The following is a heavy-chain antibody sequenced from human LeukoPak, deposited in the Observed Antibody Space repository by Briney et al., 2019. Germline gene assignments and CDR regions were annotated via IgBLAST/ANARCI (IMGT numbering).Heavy chain of an antibody. Sequence: GGSLRLSCAASGFTFDDYAMHWVRQAPGKGLEWVSGISWNSGSIGYADSVKGRFTISRDNAKNSLYLQMNSLRAEDMALYYCAKDSAPKGDDAFGIWGQGTMVTVSS. V-gene: IGHV3-9*03. CDR1: GFTFDDYA. J-gene: IGHJ3*02. CDR3: AKDSAPKGDDAFGI. D-gene: IGHD3-16*01. CDR2: ISWNSGSI.